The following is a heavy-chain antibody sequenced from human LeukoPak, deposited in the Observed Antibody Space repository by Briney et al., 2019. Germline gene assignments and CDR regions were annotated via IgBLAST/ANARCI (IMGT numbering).Heavy chain of an antibody. CDR2: IYPGDSDT. CDR1: GYSFTSYW. J-gene: IGHJ3*02. D-gene: IGHD2-2*01. CDR3: ARPRGGYCSSTSCYHDAFDI. Sequence: GGSLRLSCKGSGYSFTSYWIGWVRQMPGKGLEWMGIIYPGDSDTRYSPSFQGQVTISADKSISTAYLQWSSLKASDTAMYYCARPRGGYCSSTSCYHDAFDIWGQGTMVTVSS. V-gene: IGHV5-51*01.